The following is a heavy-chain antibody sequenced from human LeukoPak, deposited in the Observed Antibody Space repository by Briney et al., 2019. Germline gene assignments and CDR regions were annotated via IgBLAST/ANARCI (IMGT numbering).Heavy chain of an antibody. CDR2: IYYSGST. V-gene: IGHV4-39*07. J-gene: IGHJ4*02. D-gene: IGHD3-10*01. CDR3: ARWPGYYYGSGSYPVFDY. Sequence: SETLSLTCTVSGGSISSSGYYWGWIRQPPGKGLEWIGSIYYSGSTYYNPSLKSRVTISVDTSKNQFSLKLSSVTAADTAVYYCARWPGYYYGSGSYPVFDYWGQGTLVTVSS. CDR1: GGSISSSGYY.